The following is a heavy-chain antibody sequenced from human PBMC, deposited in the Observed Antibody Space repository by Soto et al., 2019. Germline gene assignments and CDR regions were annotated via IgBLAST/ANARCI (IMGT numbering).Heavy chain of an antibody. CDR2: IFSTVES. CDR3: ARMIIGSCDY. Sequence: QVTLKESGPVVVTPTEPLPLTCTVSGFSLTHALMGVSWLRPPPGKALEWLAPIFSTVESSYPTPLKTRLTISKDNSKSQVVLVMTNRDPVDTATYDSARMIIGSCDYRGQGILVTVSS. CDR1: GFSLTHALMG. V-gene: IGHV2-26*01. J-gene: IGHJ4*02. D-gene: IGHD2-15*01.